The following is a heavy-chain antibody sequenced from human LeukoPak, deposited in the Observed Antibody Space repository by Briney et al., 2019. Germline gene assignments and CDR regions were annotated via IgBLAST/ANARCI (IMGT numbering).Heavy chain of an antibody. Sequence: SGPTLVKPTQTLTLTCTFSDFSLSTRGMGVGWIRQPPGKALEWLAFIYYNDGKRYSPSLRSRLTITRDTSKNQVVLAMTNMDPVDTATYYCAHLVVTIDWRSYFDYWGQGALVTVSS. CDR3: AHLVVTIDWRSYFDY. CDR2: IYYNDGK. V-gene: IGHV2-5*01. J-gene: IGHJ4*02. CDR1: DFSLSTRGMG. D-gene: IGHD3-9*01.